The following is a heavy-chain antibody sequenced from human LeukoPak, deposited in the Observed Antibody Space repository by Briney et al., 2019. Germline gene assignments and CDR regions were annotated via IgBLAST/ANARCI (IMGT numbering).Heavy chain of an antibody. CDR1: GGTFSGYA. J-gene: IGHJ5*02. CDR3: ARYCSSTSCQDP. Sequence: ASVKVSCKASGGTFSGYAISWVRQAPGQGLEWMGGIIPIFGTANYAQKFQGRVTITADESTSTAYMELSSLRSEDTAVYYCARYCSSTSCQDPWGQGTLVTVSS. D-gene: IGHD2-2*01. V-gene: IGHV1-69*13. CDR2: IIPIFGTA.